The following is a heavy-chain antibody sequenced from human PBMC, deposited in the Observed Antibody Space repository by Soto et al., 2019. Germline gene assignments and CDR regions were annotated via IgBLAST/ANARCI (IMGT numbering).Heavy chain of an antibody. CDR1: GASVINDY. V-gene: IGHV4-59*02. Sequence: QVQLQESGPGVVKPSEILSLTCTVTGASVINDYWNWIRQLPGKGLERIGFVYDSGSTSYNSSLKNRLTISVDTSNNQFSLKLSSMTAADTAVYYCVRQVGATGSYSYAVWGQGTMVTVSS. D-gene: IGHD1-26*01. CDR2: VYDSGST. J-gene: IGHJ3*01. CDR3: VRQVGATGSYSYAV.